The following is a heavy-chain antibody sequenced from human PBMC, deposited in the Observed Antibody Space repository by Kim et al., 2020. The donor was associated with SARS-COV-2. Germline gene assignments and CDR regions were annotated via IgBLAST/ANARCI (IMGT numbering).Heavy chain of an antibody. J-gene: IGHJ6*03. Sequence: GGSLRLSCAASGFTFSSYGMHWVRQAPGKGLEWVAVIWYDGSNKYYADSVKGRFTISRDNSKNTLYLQMNSLRAEDTAVYYCARGSMVTSGYYEPFYYYMYVWGKRTTVTVSS. CDR1: GFTFSSYG. D-gene: IGHD3-16*01. CDR3: ARGSMVTSGYYEPFYYYMYV. V-gene: IGHV3-33*01. CDR2: IWYDGSNK.